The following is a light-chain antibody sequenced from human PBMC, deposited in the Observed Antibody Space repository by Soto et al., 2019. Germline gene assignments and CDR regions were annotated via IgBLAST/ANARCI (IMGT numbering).Light chain of an antibody. V-gene: IGKV1-5*03. CDR1: QRISNW. Sequence: DIQMTQSPSTLSASVGDRVTITCRASQRISNWLAWYQQKPGKAPKVLIYKASTLESGVPSRFSGSGSGTEFTLAISSLQPEDFATYYCQQSYNTLAFGPGTKVDI. CDR3: QQSYNTLA. J-gene: IGKJ3*01. CDR2: KAS.